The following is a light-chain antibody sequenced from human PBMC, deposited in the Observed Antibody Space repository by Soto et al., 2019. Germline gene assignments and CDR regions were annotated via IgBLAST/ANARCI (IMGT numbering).Light chain of an antibody. CDR1: QSVSSY. V-gene: IGKV3-11*01. CDR3: QQRSTSIT. Sequence: EIVLTQSPATLSLSPGERTTLSCRASQSVSSYLAWYQQKPVLAPRLLIYDASNRASGIPARFSGRGSGTDFTLTISSLEPEDFAVYYCQQRSTSITFGQGTRLEIK. J-gene: IGKJ5*01. CDR2: DAS.